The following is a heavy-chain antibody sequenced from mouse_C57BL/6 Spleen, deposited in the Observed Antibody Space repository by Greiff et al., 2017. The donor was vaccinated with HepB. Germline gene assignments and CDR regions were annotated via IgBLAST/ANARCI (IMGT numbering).Heavy chain of an antibody. D-gene: IGHD1-1*01. CDR1: GFTFSDYG. CDR3: ARSYYYGFFDY. Sequence: EVKLMESGGGLVKPGGSLKLSCAASGFTFSDYGMHWVRQAPEKGLEWVAYISSGSSTIYYADTVKGRCTISRDNAKNTLFLQMTSLRSEDTAMYYCARSYYYGFFDYGGQGTTLTVSS. V-gene: IGHV5-17*01. CDR2: ISSGSSTI. J-gene: IGHJ2*01.